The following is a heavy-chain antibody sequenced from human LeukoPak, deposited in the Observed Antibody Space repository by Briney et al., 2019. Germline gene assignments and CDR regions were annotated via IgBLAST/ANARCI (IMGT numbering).Heavy chain of an antibody. J-gene: IGHJ6*03. Sequence: SSVKVSCKASGGTFSSYAISWVRQAPGQGLEWMGRIIPIFGTANYAQKFQGRVTITTDESTSTAYMELSSLRSDDTAVYYCARAVVTIFGVPYYMDVWGKGTTVTVSS. V-gene: IGHV1-69*05. CDR3: ARAVVTIFGVPYYMDV. D-gene: IGHD3-3*01. CDR2: IIPIFGTA. CDR1: GGTFSSYA.